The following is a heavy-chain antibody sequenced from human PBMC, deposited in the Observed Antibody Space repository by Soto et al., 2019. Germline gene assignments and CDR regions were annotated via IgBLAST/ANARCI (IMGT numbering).Heavy chain of an antibody. J-gene: IGHJ6*02. D-gene: IGHD3-22*01. CDR3: TRVPLPCYDSSGYYPPSPYGMDV. CDR1: GYTFTSYA. Sequence: ASVKVSCKASGYTFTSYAMHWVRQAPGQRLEWMGWINAGNGNTKYSQKFKGRVTITRDTSASTAYMELSSLRSEDKAVYYCTRVPLPCYDSSGYYPPSPYGMDVWGQGTTVTVSS. CDR2: INAGNGNT. V-gene: IGHV1-3*01.